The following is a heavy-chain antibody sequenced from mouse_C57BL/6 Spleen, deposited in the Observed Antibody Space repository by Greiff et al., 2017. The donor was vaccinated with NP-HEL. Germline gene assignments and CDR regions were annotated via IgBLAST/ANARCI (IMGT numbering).Heavy chain of an antibody. Sequence: QVQLQQPGAELVRPGTSVKLSCKASGYTFTSYWMHWVKQRPGQGLEWIGVIDPSDSYTNYNQKFKGKATLTVDTSSSTAYMQLSSLTSEDSAVYYCARSYGSRHYYAMDYWGQGTSVTVSS. J-gene: IGHJ4*01. CDR3: ARSYGSRHYYAMDY. CDR1: GYTFTSYW. CDR2: IDPSDSYT. D-gene: IGHD1-1*01. V-gene: IGHV1-59*01.